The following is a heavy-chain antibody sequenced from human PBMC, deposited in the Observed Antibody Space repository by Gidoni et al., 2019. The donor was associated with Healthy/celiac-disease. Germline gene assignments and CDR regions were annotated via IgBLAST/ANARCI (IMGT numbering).Heavy chain of an antibody. CDR2: ISGSGGST. D-gene: IGHD6-19*01. V-gene: IGHV3-23*01. Sequence: ELQLLESGGGLVQPGVSVILPCAASGFTLISYAMSWVRPAPGKGLEWSSGISGSGGSTYYADSVKGRFTISRDNSKNTLYLQMNSVRAEDTAVYYCATSWSGGGWYYFDYWGQGTLVTVSS. CDR3: ATSWSGGGWYYFDY. CDR1: GFTLISYA. J-gene: IGHJ4*02.